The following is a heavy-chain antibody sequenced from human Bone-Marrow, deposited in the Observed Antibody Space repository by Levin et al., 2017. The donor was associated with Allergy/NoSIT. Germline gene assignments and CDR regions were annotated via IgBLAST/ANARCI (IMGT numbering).Heavy chain of an antibody. D-gene: IGHD2-15*01. V-gene: IGHV3-7*01. Sequence: GGSLRLSCTASGFSFSTSWMRWVRQAPGKGLESVANIKDDGSEKYYVDSVKGRFIISRDNAKNSLFLQMDSLRAEDTAVYYCATCIRGGPVGASWGQGTLVTVSS. CDR3: ATCIRGGPVGAS. CDR1: GFSFSTSW. J-gene: IGHJ5*02. CDR2: IKDDGSEK.